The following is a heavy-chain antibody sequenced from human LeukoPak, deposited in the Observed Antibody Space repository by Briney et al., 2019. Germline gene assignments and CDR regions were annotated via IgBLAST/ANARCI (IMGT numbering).Heavy chain of an antibody. V-gene: IGHV4-34*01. CDR1: CGSFTDYF. J-gene: IGHJ6*02. CDR3: ARGRIAKIVVVHSFQYGMDV. Sequence: SETLSLTCDVFCGSFTDYFWTWIRQSPGKGLEWIGEINDYSGNTNYNPSLNSRVSISLEKSKNQFSLELRSVTAADTAVYYCARGRIAKIVVVHSFQYGMDVWGQGTTVTVSS. D-gene: IGHD3-22*01. CDR2: INDYSGNT.